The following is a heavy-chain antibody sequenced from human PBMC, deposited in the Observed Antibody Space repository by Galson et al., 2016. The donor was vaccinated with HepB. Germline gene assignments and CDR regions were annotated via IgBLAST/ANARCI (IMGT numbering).Heavy chain of an antibody. CDR3: ATRQYYYASSGYDSYCFDD. CDR2: FDPEDGET. J-gene: IGHJ4*02. CDR1: GYTLTELS. Sequence: SVKVSCKVSGYTLTELSMHWVRQAPGKGLEWMGGFDPEDGETIYAQKFQGRVTMTEDTSTDTAYMELSGLKSEDTAVYYCATRQYYYASSGYDSYCFDDWGQGTLVTVSS. D-gene: IGHD3-22*01. V-gene: IGHV1-24*01.